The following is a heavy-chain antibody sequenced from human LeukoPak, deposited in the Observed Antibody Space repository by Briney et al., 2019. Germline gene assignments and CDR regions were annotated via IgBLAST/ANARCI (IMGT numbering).Heavy chain of an antibody. Sequence: GGSLRLSCAASGFTLSSYWMHWVRQPPGKGLAWVSRIKSDGRTNYADSVKGRFTISRDNAKNTVSLQMNSLRAEDTGVYYCARAPSEIGGYYPEYFRHWGQGTLVIVSS. CDR2: IKSDGRT. V-gene: IGHV3-74*01. CDR3: ARAPSEIGGYYPEYFRH. CDR1: GFTLSSYW. D-gene: IGHD3-22*01. J-gene: IGHJ1*01.